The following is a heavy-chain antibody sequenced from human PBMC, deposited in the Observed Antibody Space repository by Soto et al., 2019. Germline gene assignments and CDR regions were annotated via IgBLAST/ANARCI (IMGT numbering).Heavy chain of an antibody. V-gene: IGHV1-8*01. CDR1: GYTFTSYD. J-gene: IGHJ4*02. CDR3: AREAHSGRFDY. Sequence: QVQLVQSGAEVKKPGASVKVSCKASGYTFTSYDINWVRQATGQGLGWMGWMNPNSGNTGYAQKFRGRGTMTRNTSISTAYMALRRLRSEDTAVYYCAREAHSGRFDYWGQGNLVTVSS. CDR2: MNPNSGNT. D-gene: IGHD1-26*01.